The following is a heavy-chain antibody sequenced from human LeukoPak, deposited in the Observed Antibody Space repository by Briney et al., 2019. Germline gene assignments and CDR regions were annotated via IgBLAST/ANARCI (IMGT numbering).Heavy chain of an antibody. Sequence: QTVSLTLAISGDSLSINSAAWNWIRQSPARGLEWLGRTYYRSKWYNDYAVSVKSRITINTDTSKNQFSLQLNSVTPEDTAVYYCARWGAEVSLAFDIWGEGTTVTVSS. V-gene: IGHV6-1*01. CDR2: TYYRSKWYN. CDR1: GDSLSINSAA. D-gene: IGHD1-26*01. J-gene: IGHJ3*02. CDR3: ARWGAEVSLAFDI.